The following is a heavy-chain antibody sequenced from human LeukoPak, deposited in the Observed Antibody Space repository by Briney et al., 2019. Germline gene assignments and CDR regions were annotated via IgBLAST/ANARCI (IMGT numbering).Heavy chain of an antibody. Sequence: GGSLRLSCEGSGFSFSTYGMSWVRQAPGKGPECVSTISAGGGSTKYADSVRGRFTISRDNSKNTLYLQMNSLRAEDTAVYYCARAEEMAFDYWGQGTLVTVSS. CDR1: GFSFSTYG. D-gene: IGHD5-24*01. CDR3: ARAEEMAFDY. CDR2: ISAGGGST. J-gene: IGHJ4*02. V-gene: IGHV3-23*01.